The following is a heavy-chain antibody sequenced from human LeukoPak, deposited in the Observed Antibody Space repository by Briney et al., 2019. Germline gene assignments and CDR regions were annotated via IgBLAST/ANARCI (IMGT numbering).Heavy chain of an antibody. CDR3: ARDPSSGWYLKGWFDP. J-gene: IGHJ5*02. Sequence: GGSPRLSCAASGVTFSSYNRNWIRQPPGKGLEWVASITSSSNYIYYADSVKGRFTISRDNAKNSLYLQMNSLRAEDTAVYYCARDPSSGWYLKGWFDPWGQGTLVTVSS. CDR2: ITSSSNYI. V-gene: IGHV3-21*01. CDR1: GVTFSSYN. D-gene: IGHD6-19*01.